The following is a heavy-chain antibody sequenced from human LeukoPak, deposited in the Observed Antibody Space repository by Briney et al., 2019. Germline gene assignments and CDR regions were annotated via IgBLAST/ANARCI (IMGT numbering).Heavy chain of an antibody. Sequence: PSETLSLTCTVSGGSISSSSYYWGWIRQPPGKVLEWIGSIYYSGSTYYNPSLKSRVTISVDTSKNQFSLKLSSVTAADTAVYYCARGRGTPYGKSSTSVKFDPWGQGTLVTVSS. CDR1: GGSISSSSYY. V-gene: IGHV4-39*07. J-gene: IGHJ5*02. CDR2: IYYSGST. CDR3: ARGRGTPYGKSSTSVKFDP. D-gene: IGHD2-2*01.